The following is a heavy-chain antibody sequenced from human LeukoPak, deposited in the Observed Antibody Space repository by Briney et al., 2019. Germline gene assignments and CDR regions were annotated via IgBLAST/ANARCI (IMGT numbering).Heavy chain of an antibody. CDR1: GYSISSGYY. CDR3: ARAGGEFGYYYSMDV. CDR2: IYHSGST. D-gene: IGHD3-16*01. J-gene: IGHJ6*03. Sequence: PPETLSLTCTVSGYSISSGYYWGWIRQPPGKGLEWIGRIYHSGSTYYNPSLKSRVTISVDTSKNQFSLKLSCVTAAATAVYACARAGGEFGYYYSMDVWGKESTVTVSS. V-gene: IGHV4-38-2*02.